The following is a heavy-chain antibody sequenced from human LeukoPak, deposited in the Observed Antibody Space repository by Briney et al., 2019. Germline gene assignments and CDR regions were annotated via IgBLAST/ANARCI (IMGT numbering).Heavy chain of an antibody. CDR2: IYYSGST. CDR1: GGSISNYY. D-gene: IGHD3-3*01. J-gene: IGHJ4*02. Sequence: SETLSPTCTVSGGSISNYYWSWIRQPPGKGLEWIGYIYYSGSTNYNPSLKSRVTISVDTSKNQFSLKLSSVTAADTAVYYCARDRTSNYDFWSGYYPPGMYYFDYWGQGTLVTVSS. V-gene: IGHV4-59*01. CDR3: ARDRTSNYDFWSGYYPPGMYYFDY.